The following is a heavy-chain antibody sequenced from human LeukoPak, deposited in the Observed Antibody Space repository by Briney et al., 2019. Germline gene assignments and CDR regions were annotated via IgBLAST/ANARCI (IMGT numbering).Heavy chain of an antibody. D-gene: IGHD3-3*01. CDR3: ARDERLLSFLK. Sequence: GGSLRLSCAASGFTFSSFGMTWVRQAPGKGLEWVSGTTGSGGSTYYADSVKGRFTISRDNSKNTLYLQMNSLRAEDTAIYYCARDERLLSFLKWGQGTLVTVSS. J-gene: IGHJ4*02. CDR2: TTGSGGST. V-gene: IGHV3-23*01. CDR1: GFTFSSFG.